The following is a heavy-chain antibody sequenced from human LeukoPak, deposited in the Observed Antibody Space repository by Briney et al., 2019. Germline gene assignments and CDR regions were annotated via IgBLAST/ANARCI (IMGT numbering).Heavy chain of an antibody. CDR3: AQRFDY. J-gene: IGHJ4*02. CDR2: ITSSGSTI. CDR1: GFTFSSYE. Sequence: GGSLRPSCVASGFTFSSYEMNWVRQAPGKGLEWVSHITSSGSTIYYADPVKGRFTISRDNAKNSLYLQMNSLRAEDTAVYYCAQRFDYWGQGTLVTVSS. D-gene: IGHD6-25*01. V-gene: IGHV3-48*03.